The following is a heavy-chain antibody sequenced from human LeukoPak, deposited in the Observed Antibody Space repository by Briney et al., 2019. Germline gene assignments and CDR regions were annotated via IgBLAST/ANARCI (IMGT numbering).Heavy chain of an antibody. CDR2: ISGSGGST. D-gene: IGHD1-26*01. J-gene: IGHJ4*02. V-gene: IGHV3-23*01. CDR3: ARAVGATASDY. Sequence: GGSLRLSCATSGFSFSSYAMSWVRQAPGKGLEWVSAISGSGGSTYYADSVKGRFTISRDNSKNTLYLQMNSLRAEDTAVYYCARAVGATASDYWGQGTLVTVSS. CDR1: GFSFSSYA.